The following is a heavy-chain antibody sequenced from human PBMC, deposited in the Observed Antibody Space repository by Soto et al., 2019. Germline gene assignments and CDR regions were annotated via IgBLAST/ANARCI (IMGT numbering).Heavy chain of an antibody. D-gene: IGHD3-3*01. V-gene: IGHV4-4*07. CDR1: GGSMRSYY. CDR2: VYSSGGT. J-gene: IGHJ5*02. Sequence: QVHLQQSGPGLVNPSETLSLTCTVSGGSMRSYYWTWIRQPAGKGLEWIGRVYSSGGTHYNPSLKSRVTISLDTSKKQFSLRLLSVTDADQAVYYCARGQRFSDWFDPWGQGTLVTVSS. CDR3: ARGQRFSDWFDP.